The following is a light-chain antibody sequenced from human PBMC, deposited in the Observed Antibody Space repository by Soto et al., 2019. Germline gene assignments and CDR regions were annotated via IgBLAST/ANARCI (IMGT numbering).Light chain of an antibody. CDR2: EVS. Sequence: QPVLTQPPSASGSPGQSVTISCTGTSSDVGGYNYVSWYQQHPGKAPKLMIYEVSKRPSGVPDRFSGSKSGNTASLTVSGLQAEDEADYYCNSYAGSNNWVFGGGTKL. CDR1: SSDVGGYNY. V-gene: IGLV2-8*01. CDR3: NSYAGSNNWV. J-gene: IGLJ3*02.